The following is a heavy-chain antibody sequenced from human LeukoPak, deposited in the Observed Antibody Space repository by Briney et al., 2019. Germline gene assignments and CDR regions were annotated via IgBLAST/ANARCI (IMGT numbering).Heavy chain of an antibody. CDR3: ARDFGDILTGYYGVDV. CDR2: ISSSSSYI. CDR1: GFTFSSYS. D-gene: IGHD3-9*01. J-gene: IGHJ6*02. V-gene: IGHV3-21*01. Sequence: GGSLRLSCAASGFTFSSYSMNWVRQAPGKGLEWVSSISSSSSYIYYADSVKGRFTISRDNAKNSLYLQMNSLRAEDTAVYYCARDFGDILTGYYGVDVWGQGTTVTVSS.